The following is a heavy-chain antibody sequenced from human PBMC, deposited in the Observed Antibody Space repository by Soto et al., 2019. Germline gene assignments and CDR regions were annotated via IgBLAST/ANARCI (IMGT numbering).Heavy chain of an antibody. CDR2: IYPSGMP. CDR3: ARERGGYGLFDS. D-gene: IGHD5-18*01. V-gene: IGHV4-30-2*01. Sequence: QLQLQESGSGLVKPSHTLSLTSTVSGGSISDAAYSWSWIRQPPGKGLEWIGYIYPSGMPFYNPSLRSRVTISIDRSNDQFSLNLRSVTAADTAVYYCARERGGYGLFDSWGQGILVTVSS. J-gene: IGHJ4*02. CDR1: GGSISDAAYS.